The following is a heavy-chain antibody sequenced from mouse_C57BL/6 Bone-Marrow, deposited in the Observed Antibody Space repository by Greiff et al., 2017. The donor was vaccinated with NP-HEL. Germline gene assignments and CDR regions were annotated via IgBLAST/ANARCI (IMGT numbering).Heavy chain of an antibody. CDR2: IYPGDGDT. Sequence: QVQLQQSGPELVKPGASVKISCKASGYAFSSSWMNWVKQRPGKGLEWIGRIYPGDGDTNYNGKFKGKATLTADKSSSTAYMQLSSLTSEDSAVYFCARSDGYPLGYWGQGTTLTVSS. V-gene: IGHV1-82*01. D-gene: IGHD2-3*01. CDR1: GYAFSSSW. CDR3: ARSDGYPLGY. J-gene: IGHJ2*01.